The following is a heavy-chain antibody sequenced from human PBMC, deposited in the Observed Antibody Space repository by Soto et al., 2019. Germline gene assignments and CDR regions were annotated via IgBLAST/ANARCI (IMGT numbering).Heavy chain of an antibody. Sequence: QVQLVQSGAEVKKPGASVKVSCKASGYTFTSYGISWVRQAPGQGLEWMGWISAYNGNTNYAQKLQGRVTMTTDTATSTAYMELRSLRSNDTAVYYCARVGYYYDSSGYLGYWGQGTLVTVSS. CDR3: ARVGYYYDSSGYLGY. CDR1: GYTFTSYG. V-gene: IGHV1-18*01. CDR2: ISAYNGNT. D-gene: IGHD3-22*01. J-gene: IGHJ4*02.